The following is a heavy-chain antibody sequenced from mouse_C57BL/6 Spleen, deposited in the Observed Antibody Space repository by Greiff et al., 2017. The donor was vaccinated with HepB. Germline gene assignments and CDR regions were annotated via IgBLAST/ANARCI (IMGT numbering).Heavy chain of an antibody. J-gene: IGHJ2*01. D-gene: IGHD1-1*01. Sequence: EVNLVESGGGLVKPGGSLKLSCAASGFTFSSYTMSWVRQTPEKRLEWVATISGGGGNTYYPDSVKGRFTISRDNAKNTLYLQMSSLRSEDTALYYCARLYGSSYLYYFDYWGQGTTLTVSS. CDR3: ARLYGSSYLYYFDY. V-gene: IGHV5-9*01. CDR2: ISGGGGNT. CDR1: GFTFSSYT.